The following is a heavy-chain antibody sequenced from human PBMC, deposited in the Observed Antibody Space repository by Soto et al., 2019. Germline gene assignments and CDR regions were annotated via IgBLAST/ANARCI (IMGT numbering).Heavy chain of an antibody. CDR3: AKILAAQDYFDY. Sequence: GSLRLACAASGFTFSSYGMHWVRQAPGKGLEWVAVISYDGSNKYYADSVKGRFTISRDNSKNTLYLQMNSLRAEDTAVYYCAKILAAQDYFDYWGQGTLVTVSS. V-gene: IGHV3-30*18. D-gene: IGHD6-6*01. CDR2: ISYDGSNK. CDR1: GFTFSSYG. J-gene: IGHJ4*02.